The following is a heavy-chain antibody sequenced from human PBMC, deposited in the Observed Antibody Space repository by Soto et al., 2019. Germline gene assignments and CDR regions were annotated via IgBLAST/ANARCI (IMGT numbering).Heavy chain of an antibody. J-gene: IGHJ4*02. CDR1: GGTFSSYA. V-gene: IGHV1-69*13. CDR2: IIPIFGTA. D-gene: IGHD1-26*01. CDR3: ARKSGSAVQFDY. Sequence: GASVKVSCKASGGTFSSYAISWVRQAPGQGLEWMGGIIPIFGTANYAQKFQGRVTITADESTSTAYMELSSLRSEDTAVYYCARKSGSAVQFDYWGQGTLVTVSS.